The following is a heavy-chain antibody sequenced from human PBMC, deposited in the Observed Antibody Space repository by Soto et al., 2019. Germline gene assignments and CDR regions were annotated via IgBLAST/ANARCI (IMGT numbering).Heavy chain of an antibody. V-gene: IGHV1-18*01. D-gene: IGHD3-10*01. CDR1: GDTFTSYG. CDR3: ARVSTVWFGAYYYGMDV. CDR2: ISAYNGNT. J-gene: IGHJ6*02. Sequence: QVQLVQSGAEVKKPGASVKVSCKASGDTFTSYGINWVRQAPGQGLEGMGWISAYNGNTNYAPKLQGRVTMTTDTSTTTAYMELRSLRSDDTAVYYCARVSTVWFGAYYYGMDVWGQGTTVTVSS.